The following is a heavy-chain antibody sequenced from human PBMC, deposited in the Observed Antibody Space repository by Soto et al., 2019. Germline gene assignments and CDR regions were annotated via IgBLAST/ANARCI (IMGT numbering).Heavy chain of an antibody. CDR3: VRVAVVVPAAIPADAFDI. CDR2: INPSGGST. Sequence: QVQLVQSGAEVKKPGASVKVSCKASGYTFTSYYMHWVRQAPGQGLEWMGIINPSGGSTSYAQKFQGRVTMTRDTSTSTVYMELSSLRSEDTAVYYCVRVAVVVPAAIPADAFDIWGQGTMVTVSS. CDR1: GYTFTSYY. J-gene: IGHJ3*02. V-gene: IGHV1-46*01. D-gene: IGHD2-2*02.